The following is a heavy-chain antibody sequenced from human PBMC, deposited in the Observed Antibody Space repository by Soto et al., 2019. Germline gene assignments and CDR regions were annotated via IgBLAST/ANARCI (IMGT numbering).Heavy chain of an antibody. D-gene: IGHD6-19*01. J-gene: IGHJ3*02. V-gene: IGHV5-51*01. Sequence: GESLKISCKGYGYSFTSYWIGWVRQMPGKGLEWMRIIYPGDSDTRYSPSVQGQVTISADKSNSSAYLQWNSLKASDTAMYYCARPGLLAVAGTDAFDIWGQGTMVTVSS. CDR3: ARPGLLAVAGTDAFDI. CDR2: IYPGDSDT. CDR1: GYSFTSYW.